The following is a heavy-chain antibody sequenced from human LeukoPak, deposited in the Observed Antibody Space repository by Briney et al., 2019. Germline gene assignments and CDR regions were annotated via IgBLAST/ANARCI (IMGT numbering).Heavy chain of an antibody. Sequence: SETLSLTCTVSGYSISSGYYWGWIRQPPGKGLEWIGSIYHSGSTYYNPSLKSRVTISVDTSKNQFSLKLSSVTAADTAVYYCARWIQPPNYFDYWGQGTLVTVSS. J-gene: IGHJ4*02. CDR1: GYSISSGYY. V-gene: IGHV4-38-2*02. CDR3: ARWIQPPNYFDY. CDR2: IYHSGST. D-gene: IGHD5-18*01.